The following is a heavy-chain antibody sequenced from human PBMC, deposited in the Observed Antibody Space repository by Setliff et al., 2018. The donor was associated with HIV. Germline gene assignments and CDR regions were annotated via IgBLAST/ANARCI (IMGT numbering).Heavy chain of an antibody. D-gene: IGHD3-9*01. J-gene: IGHJ4*02. CDR3: ARQTWEYYDTLTGYYRSPKNFDS. Sequence: PSETLSLTCTVSGGSISSGGYYWSWIRQHPGKGLEWIGYIYYSGSTYYDPSLKSRVTISLDTSKNQFFLKLSSVTAPDTAIYYCARQTWEYYDTLTGYYRSPKNFDSWGQGTLVTVSS. V-gene: IGHV4-31*03. CDR1: GGSISSGGYY. CDR2: IYYSGST.